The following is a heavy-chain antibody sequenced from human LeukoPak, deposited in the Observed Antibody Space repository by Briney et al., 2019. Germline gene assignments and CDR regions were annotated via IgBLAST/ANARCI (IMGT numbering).Heavy chain of an antibody. CDR3: ARLLHHGDSSGWYAFDI. CDR2: IYPGDSDT. J-gene: IGHJ3*02. Sequence: GESLKISCKGSGYSFTSYWIGWVRQMPGKGLEWMGIIYPGDSDTRYSPSFQGQVTISADKSISTAYLQWSSLKASDTAMYFCARLLHHGDSSGWYAFDIWGQGTMVTVSS. D-gene: IGHD6-19*01. CDR1: GYSFTSYW. V-gene: IGHV5-51*01.